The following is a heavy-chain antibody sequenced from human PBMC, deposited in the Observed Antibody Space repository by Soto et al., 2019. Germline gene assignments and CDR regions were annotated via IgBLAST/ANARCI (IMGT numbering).Heavy chain of an antibody. CDR2: INAGNGNT. Sequence: GXXVKVSGRASGYTFTSYAIHWVRHAPGQRLEWMGWINAGNGNTKYSQKFQGRVTITRDTSASTAYMELSSLRAEEPAVYYCAREACSGGSCFYFGPDYWGQGTLVTVSS. V-gene: IGHV1-3*01. J-gene: IGHJ4*02. CDR3: AREACSGGSCFYFGPDY. CDR1: GYTFTSYA. D-gene: IGHD2-15*01.